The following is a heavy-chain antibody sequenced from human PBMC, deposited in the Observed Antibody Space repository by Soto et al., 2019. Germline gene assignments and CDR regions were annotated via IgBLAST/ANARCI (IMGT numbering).Heavy chain of an antibody. CDR1: GFTFSSYN. CDR3: ARYSSAPYYGMDV. D-gene: IGHD2-21*01. CDR2: ISSSSSYI. Sequence: EVQLVESGGGLVKPGGSLRLSCAASGFTFSSYNMNWVRQAPGKGLEWVSSISSSSSYIYYADSVKGRFTISRDNAKNSLYLQMNSLRAEDTAVYYYARYSSAPYYGMDVWGQGTTVTVSS. J-gene: IGHJ6*02. V-gene: IGHV3-21*01.